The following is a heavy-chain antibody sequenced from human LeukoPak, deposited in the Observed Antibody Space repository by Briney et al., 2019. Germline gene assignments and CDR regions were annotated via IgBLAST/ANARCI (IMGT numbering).Heavy chain of an antibody. V-gene: IGHV3-48*03. J-gene: IGHJ4*02. CDR2: ISSSGSTI. Sequence: PGGSLRLSCAASGFTFSSYEMNWVRQAPGKGLEWVSYISSSGSTIYYADSVKGRFTISRGNAKNSLYLQMNSLRAEDTAVYYCARGTGDYDSSGYYESFDYWGQGTLVTVSS. D-gene: IGHD3-22*01. CDR3: ARGTGDYDSSGYYESFDY. CDR1: GFTFSSYE.